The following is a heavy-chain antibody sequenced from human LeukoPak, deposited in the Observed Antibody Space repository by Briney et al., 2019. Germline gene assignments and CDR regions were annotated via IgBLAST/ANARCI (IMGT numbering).Heavy chain of an antibody. CDR2: INSDGSST. CDR3: ARVKRWKAADQYYFNY. Sequence: GGSLRLSCAASGFTFSSYWMHWVRQAPGKGLVWVSRINSDGSSTSYADSVKGRFTISRDNAKNTLYLQMNSLRAEDTAVYYCARVKRWKAADQYYFNYWGQGTLVTVSS. D-gene: IGHD5-24*01. V-gene: IGHV3-74*01. J-gene: IGHJ4*02. CDR1: GFTFSSYW.